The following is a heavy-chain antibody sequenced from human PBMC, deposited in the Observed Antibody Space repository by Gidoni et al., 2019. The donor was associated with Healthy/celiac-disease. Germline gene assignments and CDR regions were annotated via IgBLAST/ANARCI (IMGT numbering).Heavy chain of an antibody. V-gene: IGHV4-59*01. CDR3: ARVESGYDGTFDY. D-gene: IGHD5-12*01. J-gene: IGHJ4*02. CDR2: IYYSGST. CDR1: GGSIRSYY. Sequence: QAQLQESGPGLAQPSATLSLTCTVSGGSIRSYYWSWIRQPPGKGMEGIGYIYYSGSTNYNPALKSRVTISVDTSKNQFSLKLRSVTAADTAVYYCARVESGYDGTFDYWGQGTLVTVSS.